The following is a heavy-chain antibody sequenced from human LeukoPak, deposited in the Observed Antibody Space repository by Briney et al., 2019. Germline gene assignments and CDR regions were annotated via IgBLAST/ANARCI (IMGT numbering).Heavy chain of an antibody. D-gene: IGHD6-13*01. V-gene: IGHV1-69*06. CDR1: GGTFISYA. CDR2: IIPIFGTA. J-gene: IGHJ4*02. CDR3: ARGSIAAAGYFDY. Sequence: GASVKVSFKASGGTFISYAISWVRQAPGQGVEWMGGIIPIFGTANYAQKFQGRVTITADKSTSTAYMELSSLRSEDTAVYYCARGSIAAAGYFDYWGQGTLVTVSS.